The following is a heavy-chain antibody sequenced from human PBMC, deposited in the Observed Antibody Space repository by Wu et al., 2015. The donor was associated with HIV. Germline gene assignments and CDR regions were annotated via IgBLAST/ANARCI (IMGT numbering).Heavy chain of an antibody. CDR1: GGTFSSYA. CDR3: ARQPHYYDSSGYDY. CDR2: IVPLFDAP. Sequence: QVQLVQSGAEVKKPGSSVRVSCKASGGTFSSYAINWVRQAPGQGLEWMGRIVPLFDAPNYSQKFHDRLTITAGRSTTTAYMELSNLKSEDTAVYYCARQPHYYDSSGYDYWGQGTLVTVSS. D-gene: IGHD3-22*01. V-gene: IGHV1-69*13. J-gene: IGHJ4*02.